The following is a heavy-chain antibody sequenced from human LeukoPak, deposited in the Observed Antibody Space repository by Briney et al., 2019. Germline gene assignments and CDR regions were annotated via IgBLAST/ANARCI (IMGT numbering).Heavy chain of an antibody. CDR2: ISAQNGNT. V-gene: IGHV1-18*01. D-gene: IGHD5-12*01. CDR1: GYMFTSHG. Sequence: ASVKVSCKSSGYMFTSHGIHWLRQAPGQGLEWMGWISAQNGNTNYVQQFLGRVTMTRDTSASTAYMELRSLKSDDTAVYYCARESNGGYGFDYWGQGTLVSVSS. J-gene: IGHJ4*02. CDR3: ARESNGGYGFDY.